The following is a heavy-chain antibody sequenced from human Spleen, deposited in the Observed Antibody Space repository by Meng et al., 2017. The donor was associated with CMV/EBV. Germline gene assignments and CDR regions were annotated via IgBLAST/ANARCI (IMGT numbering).Heavy chain of an antibody. CDR1: GGSISSSSYY. CDR3: AIPPTFYCTNGVCLDY. CDR2: INHSGST. V-gene: IGHV4-39*07. J-gene: IGHJ4*02. D-gene: IGHD2-8*01. Sequence: SETLSLTCTVSGGSISSSSYYWGWIRQPPGKGLEWIGEINHSGSTNYNPSLKSRVTISVDTSKNQFSLKLSSVTAADTAVYYCAIPPTFYCTNGVCLDYWGQGTLVTVSS.